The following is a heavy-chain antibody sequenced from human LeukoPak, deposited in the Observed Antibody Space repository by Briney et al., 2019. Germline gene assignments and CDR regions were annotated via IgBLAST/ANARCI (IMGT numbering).Heavy chain of an antibody. CDR2: INHSGST. J-gene: IGHJ5*02. Sequence: SETLSLTCAVYGGSFSGYYWSWIRQPPGKGLEWNGEINHSGSTNYNPSLKSRVTISVDTSKNQFSLKLSSVTAADTAVYYCARGRSPRFDPWGQGTLVTVSS. CDR1: GGSFSGYY. V-gene: IGHV4-34*01. D-gene: IGHD2-15*01. CDR3: ARGRSPRFDP.